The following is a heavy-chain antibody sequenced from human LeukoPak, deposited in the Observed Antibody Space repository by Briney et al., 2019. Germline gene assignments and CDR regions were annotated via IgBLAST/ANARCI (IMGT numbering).Heavy chain of an antibody. J-gene: IGHJ6*02. V-gene: IGHV1-46*01. Sequence: ASVKVSCKASGYTFTSYYMQWVRQAPGQGLEWMGIINPSGGSTSYAQKFQGRVTMTRDTSTSTVYMELSSLRSEDTAVYYCAREAVTTGMDYYYYYGMDVWGQGTTVTVSS. D-gene: IGHD4-17*01. CDR3: AREAVTTGMDYYYYYGMDV. CDR1: GYTFTSYY. CDR2: INPSGGST.